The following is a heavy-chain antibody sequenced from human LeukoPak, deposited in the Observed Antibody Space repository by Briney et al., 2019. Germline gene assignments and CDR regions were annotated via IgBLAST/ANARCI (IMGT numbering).Heavy chain of an antibody. CDR1: GFTFSSYA. D-gene: IGHD5-18*01. CDR2: ITASGVTT. CDR3: AKEWSYGDNY. Sequence: PGGSLRLSCAASGFTFSSYAMTWVRQAPGKGLEWVSTITASGVTTYYADSVKGRFTLSRDNSKNTLYLQMNSLRAEDTAVYYCAKEWSYGDNYWGQGTLVTVSS. V-gene: IGHV3-23*01. J-gene: IGHJ4*02.